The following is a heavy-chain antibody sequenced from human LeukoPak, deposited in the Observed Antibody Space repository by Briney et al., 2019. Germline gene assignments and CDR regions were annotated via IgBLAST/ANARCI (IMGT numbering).Heavy chain of an antibody. J-gene: IGHJ6*03. V-gene: IGHV1-2*02. D-gene: IGHD3-10*01. CDR2: INPNSGGT. Sequence: ASVKVSCKASGYTFTGCYMHWVRQAPGQGLEWMGWINPNSGGTNYAQKFQGRVTMTRDTSISTAYMELSRLRSDDTAVYYCARDLVPIQTQYYYYMDVWGKGTTVTVSS. CDR3: ARDLVPIQTQYYYYMDV. CDR1: GYTFTGCY.